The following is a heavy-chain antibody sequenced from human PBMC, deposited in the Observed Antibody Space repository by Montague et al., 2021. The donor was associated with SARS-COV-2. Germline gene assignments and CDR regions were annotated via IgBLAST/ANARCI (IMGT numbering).Heavy chain of an antibody. V-gene: IGHV4-59*01. CDR3: AGDLGRFWHFDL. Sequence: SETLSLICTVSGGSISRYYWNWIRQSPGKGLEWIGYIYYSGSTKYNPSLKSRVTISVDTSKSQMSLRLNSVTAADTAVYYCAGDLGRFWHFDLWGRGTMVTVSS. CDR2: IYYSGST. J-gene: IGHJ2*01. CDR1: GGSISRYY.